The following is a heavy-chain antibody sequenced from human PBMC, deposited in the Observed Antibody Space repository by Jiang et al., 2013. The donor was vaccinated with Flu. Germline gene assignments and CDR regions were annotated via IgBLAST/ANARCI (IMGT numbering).Heavy chain of an antibody. Sequence: GSGLVKPSETLSLTCAVSHYSISSGYYWGWIRQPPGKGLEWIGSIYHSGSTYYNPSLKSRVTISVDTSKNQFSLKLSSVTAADTAVYYCARDMAGYYYFDYWGQGTLVIVSS. J-gene: IGHJ4*02. V-gene: IGHV4-38-2*02. CDR1: HYSISSGYY. D-gene: IGHD3-9*01. CDR2: IYHSGST. CDR3: ARDMAGYYYFDY.